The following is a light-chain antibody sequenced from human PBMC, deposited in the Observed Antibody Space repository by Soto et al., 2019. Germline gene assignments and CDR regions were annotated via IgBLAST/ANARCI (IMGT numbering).Light chain of an antibody. V-gene: IGKV3-20*01. Sequence: EIVLTQSPGTLSLSPGERATLSCRASQSVSSNYIAWYQQNPGQAPRLLIYGASTRATGIPDRFSGSESGTDFTLTISSLEPEDFAVYYCQQYGSSALTFGGGTKVEIK. CDR2: GAS. CDR1: QSVSSNY. J-gene: IGKJ4*01. CDR3: QQYGSSALT.